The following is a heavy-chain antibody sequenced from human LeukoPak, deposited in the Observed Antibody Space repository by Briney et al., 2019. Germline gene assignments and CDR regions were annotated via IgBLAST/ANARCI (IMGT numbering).Heavy chain of an antibody. CDR2: IIPILGIA. J-gene: IGHJ5*02. Sequence: SVKVSCKASGGTFSSYAISWVRQAPGQGLGWMGRIIPILGIANYAQKFQGRVTITADKSTSTAYMELSSLRSEDTAVYYCARDRIGYCSGGSCYVAGINWFDPWGQGTLVTVSS. V-gene: IGHV1-69*04. D-gene: IGHD2-15*01. CDR3: ARDRIGYCSGGSCYVAGINWFDP. CDR1: GGTFSSYA.